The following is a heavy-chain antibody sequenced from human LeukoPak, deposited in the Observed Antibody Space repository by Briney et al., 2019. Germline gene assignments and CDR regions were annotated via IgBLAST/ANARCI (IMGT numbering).Heavy chain of an antibody. Sequence: GASVKVSCKASGYTFTSYGISWVRQAPGQGLEWMGWISAYNGNTNYAQKFQGRVTITAGKSTSTAYMELSSLRSEDTAVYYCAIAGSSGYYYDEAYYFDYWGQGTLVTVSS. CDR2: ISAYNGNT. D-gene: IGHD3-22*01. CDR3: AIAGSSGYYYDEAYYFDY. CDR1: GYTFTSYG. J-gene: IGHJ4*02. V-gene: IGHV1-18*01.